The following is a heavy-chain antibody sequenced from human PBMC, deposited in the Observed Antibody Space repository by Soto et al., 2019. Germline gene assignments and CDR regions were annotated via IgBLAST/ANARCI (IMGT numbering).Heavy chain of an antibody. CDR1: GFTFSNHW. Sequence: GGSLRLSCAAAGFTFSNHWMHWVRQAPGKGLVWVSRINGDGTNTFYADSVKGRFAISRDNAENTVYLQLNSLRGEDTAVYYCARGIQYRYGMDVWGQGTTVTVS. CDR3: ARGIQYRYGMDV. CDR2: INGDGTNT. D-gene: IGHD5-18*01. V-gene: IGHV3-74*01. J-gene: IGHJ6*02.